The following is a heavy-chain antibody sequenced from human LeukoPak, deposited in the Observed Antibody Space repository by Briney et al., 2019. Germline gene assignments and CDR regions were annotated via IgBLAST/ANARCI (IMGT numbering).Heavy chain of an antibody. V-gene: IGHV3-30*02. Sequence: GGSLRLSCASTFTFNIYGMHWVRQAPGKGLEWVAFIQYDGSKKYYAASVKGRFTISRDNSRNTLSLQMNSLRTEDTAVYYCARDRTAYSYGTLFDYWGQGTLVTVSS. CDR1: TFTFNIYG. CDR3: ARDRTAYSYGTLFDY. CDR2: IQYDGSKK. D-gene: IGHD5-12*01. J-gene: IGHJ4*02.